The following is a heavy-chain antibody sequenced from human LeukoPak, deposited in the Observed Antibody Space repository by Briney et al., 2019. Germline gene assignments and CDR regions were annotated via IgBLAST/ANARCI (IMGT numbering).Heavy chain of an antibody. D-gene: IGHD6-19*01. J-gene: IGHJ3*02. V-gene: IGHV5-51*01. CDR1: GYSFTSYW. CDR3: ATAKAVAGPSGAFDI. CDR2: IYPGDSDT. Sequence: GESLKISCKGSGYSFTSYWIGWVRQMPGKGLEWMGIIYPGDSDTRYSPSFQGQVTISADKSISTAYLQWSSLKASDTAMYYCATAKAVAGPSGAFDIWGQGTKVTVPS.